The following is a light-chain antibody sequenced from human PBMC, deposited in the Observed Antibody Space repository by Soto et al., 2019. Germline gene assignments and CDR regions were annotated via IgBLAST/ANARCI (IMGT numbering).Light chain of an antibody. CDR3: QQRPNGPT. CDR1: QSVSNY. V-gene: IGKV3-11*01. J-gene: IGKJ1*01. Sequence: EIVLTQSPATLSLSPGERATLSCRASQSVSNYLAWYQQKPGQAPRLLMYDASNRATGIPARFSGSGSGTDFTLTISSLQPEAFAVYYCQQRPNGPTCGQGNKVEIK. CDR2: DAS.